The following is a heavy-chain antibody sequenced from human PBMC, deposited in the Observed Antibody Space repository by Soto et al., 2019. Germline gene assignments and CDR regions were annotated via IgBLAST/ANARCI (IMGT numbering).Heavy chain of an antibody. V-gene: IGHV5-51*01. D-gene: IGHD1-26*01. Sequence: GESLKIACKGSGYSCTSYWIGWVRQMPGKGLEWMGIIYPGDSDTRYSPSFQGQVTISADKSISTAYLQWSSLKASDTAMYYCASPLATGDIVGATLLHTFYWGTGTLVTVA. J-gene: IGHJ4*02. CDR2: IYPGDSDT. CDR1: GYSCTSYW. CDR3: ASPLATGDIVGATLLHTFY.